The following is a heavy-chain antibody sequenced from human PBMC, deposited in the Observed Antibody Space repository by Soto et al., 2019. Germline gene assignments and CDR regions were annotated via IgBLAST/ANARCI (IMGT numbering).Heavy chain of an antibody. CDR2: IIPILGIA. CDR1: GGTFSSYT. CDR3: ARGGDIAAAGKEGDY. V-gene: IGHV1-69*02. J-gene: IGHJ4*02. Sequence: QVQLVQSGAEVKKPGSSVKVSCKASGGTFSSYTISWVRQAPGQGLEWMGRIIPILGIANYAQKFQGRVTIXXDXSXXTAYMELSSLRSEDTAVYYCARGGDIAAAGKEGDYWGQGTLVTVSS. D-gene: IGHD6-13*01.